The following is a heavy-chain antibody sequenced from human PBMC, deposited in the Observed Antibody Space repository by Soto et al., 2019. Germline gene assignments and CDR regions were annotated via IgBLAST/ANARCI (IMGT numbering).Heavy chain of an antibody. CDR2: IYYSGST. D-gene: IGHD3-10*01. V-gene: IGHV4-31*03. CDR3: ARSTAAGYYGSGSYLY. Sequence: TLSLTCTVSGGSISSGGYYWSWIRQHPGKGLEWIGYIYYSGSTYYNPSLKSRVTISVDTSKNQFSLKLSSVTAADTAVYYCARSTAAGYYGSGSYLYWGQGTLVTVSS. J-gene: IGHJ4*02. CDR1: GGSISSGGYY.